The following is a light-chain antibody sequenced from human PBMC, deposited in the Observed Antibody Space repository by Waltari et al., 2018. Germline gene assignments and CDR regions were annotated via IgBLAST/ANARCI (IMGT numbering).Light chain of an antibody. CDR2: WAS. CDR1: QSLLSSATNKDH. J-gene: IGKJ5*01. Sequence: DIVMTQSPDSLAVSLGERATIHCKSSQSLLSSATNKDHLAWYQQKPGQPPKLPIYWASTRKSGVPDRFSGSGSGTDVTLTISNLQAEDVAVYYCQQFYSVPVTFGQGTRLEIK. V-gene: IGKV4-1*01. CDR3: QQFYSVPVT.